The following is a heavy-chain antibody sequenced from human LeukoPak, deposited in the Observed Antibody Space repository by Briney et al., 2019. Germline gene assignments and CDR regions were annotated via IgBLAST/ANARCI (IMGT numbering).Heavy chain of an antibody. D-gene: IGHD2-8*01. CDR2: ISGSGGDT. J-gene: IGHJ4*02. CDR3: TKDRSGTNSICDGDFTY. CDR1: GFTFSNYA. Sequence: PGGSLRLSCAASGFTFSNYAMSWVRQAPGKGLEWGSGISGSGGDTYDADSVKGRFTISRDNSKNTLYLQMNSLRAEDTAAYYCTKDRSGTNSICDGDFTYWGQGTLVTVSS. V-gene: IGHV3-23*01.